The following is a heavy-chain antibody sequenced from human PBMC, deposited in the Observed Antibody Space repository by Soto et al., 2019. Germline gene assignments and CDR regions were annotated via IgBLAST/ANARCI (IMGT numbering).Heavy chain of an antibody. Sequence: SETLSLTCTVSGGSISSGGYYWSWIRQPPGKGLEWIGCIYYSGSTYYNPSLKSRVTISVDTSKNQFSLKLSSVTAADTAVYYCARLGYCISTSCYLQPWGQGTLVTVSS. V-gene: IGHV4-39*01. CDR3: ARLGYCISTSCYLQP. CDR1: GGSISSGGYY. CDR2: IYYSGST. J-gene: IGHJ5*02. D-gene: IGHD2-2*01.